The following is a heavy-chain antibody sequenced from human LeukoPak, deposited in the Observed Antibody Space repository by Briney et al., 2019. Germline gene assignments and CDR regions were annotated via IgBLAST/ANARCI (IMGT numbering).Heavy chain of an antibody. J-gene: IGHJ4*02. CDR3: ARDSRDYGDTGY. CDR1: GYTFNSYG. CDR2: ISAYNGNT. D-gene: IGHD4-17*01. V-gene: IGHV1-18*01. Sequence: ASVKVSCKASGYTFNSYGISWVRQAPGQGLEWMGWISAYNGNTNYTQKFQGRVTMTTDTSTSTAYMELRSLRSDDTAVYYCARDSRDYGDTGYWGQGTLVTVSS.